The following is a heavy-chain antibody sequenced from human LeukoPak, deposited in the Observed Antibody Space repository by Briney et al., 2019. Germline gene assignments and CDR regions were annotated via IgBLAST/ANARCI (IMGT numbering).Heavy chain of an antibody. CDR2: IDGSGNT. CDR3: ARDGGSGWFDY. V-gene: IGHV4-4*07. J-gene: IGHJ4*02. D-gene: IGHD6-19*01. CDR1: GASISSYY. Sequence: PSETLSLTCTVSGASISSYYWSWIRQPAGKGLEWIGRIDGSGNTNYNPSLKSRISVSVDKSKNQVSLKLSYVTAADTAVYYCARDGGSGWFDYWGQGTLVTVSS.